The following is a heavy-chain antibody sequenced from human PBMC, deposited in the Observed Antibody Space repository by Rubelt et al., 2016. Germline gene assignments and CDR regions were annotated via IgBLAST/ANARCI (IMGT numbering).Heavy chain of an antibody. CDR3: ARSPVYSSGWYFDY. J-gene: IGHJ4*02. V-gene: IGHV4-59*04. CDR2: IYYSGST. Sequence: QVQLQESGPGLVKPSETLSLTCTVSGGSISSYYWSWIRQHPGKGLEWIGYIYYSGSTYYNPSLKSRVTISVDTSKNQFSLKLSSVTAADTAVYYCARSPVYSSGWYFDYWGQGTLVTVSS. D-gene: IGHD6-19*01. CDR1: GGSISSYY.